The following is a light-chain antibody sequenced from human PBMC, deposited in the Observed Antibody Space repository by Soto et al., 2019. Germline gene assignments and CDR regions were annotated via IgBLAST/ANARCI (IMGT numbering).Light chain of an antibody. V-gene: IGKV3-20*01. Sequence: EIGLTQSPGNLSLSPGERVTLSCRASQSVTSSYLAWYQQKPGQAPRLLIYDTSSRSTGSPDRFSGSGAGTDFTLTISRLEPEDFAVYYCQQYGSSPPWTFGQGTKVDIK. J-gene: IGKJ1*01. CDR2: DTS. CDR1: QSVTSSY. CDR3: QQYGSSPPWT.